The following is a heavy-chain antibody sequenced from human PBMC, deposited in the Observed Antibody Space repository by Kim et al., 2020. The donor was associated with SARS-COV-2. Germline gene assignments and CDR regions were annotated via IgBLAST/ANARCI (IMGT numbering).Heavy chain of an antibody. CDR3: ARLYSSSWYSNWFDP. Sequence: SETLSLTCTVSGGSISSSSYYWGWIRQPPGKGLEWIGSIYYSGSTYYNPSLKSRVTISVDTSKNQFSLKLSSVTAADTAVYHCARLYSSSWYSNWFDPW. CDR1: GGSISSSSYY. J-gene: IGHJ5*02. V-gene: IGHV4-39*01. D-gene: IGHD6-13*01. CDR2: IYYSGST.